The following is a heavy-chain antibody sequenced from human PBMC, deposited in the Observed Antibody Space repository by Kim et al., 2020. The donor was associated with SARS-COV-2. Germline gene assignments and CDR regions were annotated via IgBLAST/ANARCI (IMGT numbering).Heavy chain of an antibody. V-gene: IGHV4-39*01. CDR2: IYYSGST. D-gene: IGHD3-10*01. CDR1: GGSISSSSYY. J-gene: IGHJ6*02. CDR3: ARAYGSGSYGYYYYYGMDV. Sequence: SETLSLTCTVSGGSISSSSYYWGWIRQPPGKGLEWIGSIYYSGSTYYNPSLKSRVTISVDTSKNQFSLKLSSVTAADTAVYYCARAYGSGSYGYYYYYGMDVWGQGTTVTVSS.